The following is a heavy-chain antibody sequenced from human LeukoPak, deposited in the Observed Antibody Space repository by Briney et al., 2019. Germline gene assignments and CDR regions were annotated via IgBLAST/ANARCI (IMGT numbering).Heavy chain of an antibody. CDR2: ISYSGDST. CDR3: AKVPYSDYGSGRPPFMDV. Sequence: GGSLRLSCAASGFTFSSYAMSWVRQAPGEGLEWVSTISYSGDSTYYADSVKGRFTISRDNSKNTLCLQMNSLRADDTAVYFCAKVPYSDYGSGRPPFMDVWGQGTTVAVSS. CDR1: GFTFSSYA. J-gene: IGHJ6*02. V-gene: IGHV3-23*01. D-gene: IGHD3-10*01.